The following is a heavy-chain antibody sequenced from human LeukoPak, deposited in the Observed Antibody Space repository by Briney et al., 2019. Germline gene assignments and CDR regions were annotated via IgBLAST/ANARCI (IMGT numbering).Heavy chain of an antibody. CDR3: ARDDYGDFYYYYYMDV. J-gene: IGHJ6*03. V-gene: IGHV4-34*01. CDR2: INHSGST. D-gene: IGHD4-17*01. CDR1: GGSSSGYY. Sequence: SETLSLTCAVYGGSSSGYYWSWIRQPPGKGLEWIGEINHSGSTNYNPSLKSRVTISVDTSKNQFSLKLSSVTAADTAVYYCARDDYGDFYYYYYMDVWGKGTTVTVSS.